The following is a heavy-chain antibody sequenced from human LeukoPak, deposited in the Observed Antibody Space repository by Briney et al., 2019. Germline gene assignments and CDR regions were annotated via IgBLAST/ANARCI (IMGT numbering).Heavy chain of an antibody. CDR1: GFTVSSNY. CDR3: AKDLVVVTAIPLGY. V-gene: IGHV3-53*01. D-gene: IGHD2-21*02. Sequence: PGGSLRLSCAASGFTVSSNYMSWVRQAPGKGLEWVSVIYSGGSTYYADSVKGRFTISRDNSKNTLYLQMNSLRAEDTAVYYCAKDLVVVTAIPLGYWGQGTLVTVSS. CDR2: IYSGGST. J-gene: IGHJ4*02.